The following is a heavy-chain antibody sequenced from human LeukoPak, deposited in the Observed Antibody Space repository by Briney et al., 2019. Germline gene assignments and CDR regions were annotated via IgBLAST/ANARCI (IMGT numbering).Heavy chain of an antibody. Sequence: GGSLRLSCAASEFTFSNFAMNWVRQSPGKGLEWVALISYDGSSDYYADSVKGRFTISRDNSKNTLYLQMNSLRPEDTAMYYCARGYCSGGRCYFGPWGQGTPVTVSS. V-gene: IGHV3-30-3*01. D-gene: IGHD2-15*01. CDR2: ISYDGSSD. J-gene: IGHJ5*02. CDR3: ARGYCSGGRCYFGP. CDR1: EFTFSNFA.